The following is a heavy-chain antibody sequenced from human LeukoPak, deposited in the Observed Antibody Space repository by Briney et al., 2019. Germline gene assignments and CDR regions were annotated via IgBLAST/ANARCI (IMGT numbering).Heavy chain of an antibody. V-gene: IGHV4-59*01. D-gene: IGHD1-7*01. CDR3: ARDGSGTIAD. CDR1: GGSISSYY. Sequence: SETLSLTCTVSGGSISSYYWSWLRQPPGKGLEWIGYIYYSGSTNYNPSLTSRVTISVDTSKNQFSLKLSSVTAADTAVYYCARDGSGTIADWGQGTLVTVSS. J-gene: IGHJ4*02. CDR2: IYYSGST.